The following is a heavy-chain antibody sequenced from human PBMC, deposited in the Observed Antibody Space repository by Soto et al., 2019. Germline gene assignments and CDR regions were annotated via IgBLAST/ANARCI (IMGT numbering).Heavy chain of an antibody. CDR3: ARRWVSGNDFNWCLDL. D-gene: IGHD5-12*01. V-gene: IGHV2-5*02. CDR1: GFSLRSSAVG. CDR2: IYWDDDK. Sequence: QITLKESGPTLVKPTQTLTLTCTFSGFSLRSSAVGVGWIRQPPGKALEWLALIYWDDDKRYSPSLKSRLTSTKDTSTTQVVLTMTNMELVDTATYFSARRWVSGNDFNWCLDLWGRGALVTVS. J-gene: IGHJ2*01.